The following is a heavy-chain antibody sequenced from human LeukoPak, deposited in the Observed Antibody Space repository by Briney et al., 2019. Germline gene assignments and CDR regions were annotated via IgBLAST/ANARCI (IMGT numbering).Heavy chain of an antibody. Sequence: GASVKVSCKASGGTFTSYTISWVRQAPGQGLERMGRIIPILGIANYAQKFQGRITITADKSTSTAYMELSSLRSEDTAVYYCARDRSSSHFDYWGQGTLVTVSS. CDR3: ARDRSSSHFDY. D-gene: IGHD6-6*01. CDR1: GGTFTSYT. CDR2: IIPILGIA. V-gene: IGHV1-69*04. J-gene: IGHJ4*02.